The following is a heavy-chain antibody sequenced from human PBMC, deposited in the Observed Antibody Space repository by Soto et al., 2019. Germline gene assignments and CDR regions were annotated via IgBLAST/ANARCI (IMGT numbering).Heavy chain of an antibody. D-gene: IGHD4-17*01. CDR1: GGAISSYN. V-gene: IGHV4-59*08. CDR2: IYYSGST. J-gene: IGHJ4*02. Sequence: SEPLSLTSTVFGGAISSYNWGCFGQPQGKGLEWIGYIYYSGSTNYNPSLKSRVTISVDTSKNQFSLKLSSVTAADTAVYYYARRDGDCFDSWGQGILVPFSS. CDR3: ARRDGDCFDS.